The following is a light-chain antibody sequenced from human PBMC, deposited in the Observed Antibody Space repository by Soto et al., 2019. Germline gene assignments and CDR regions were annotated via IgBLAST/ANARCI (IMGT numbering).Light chain of an antibody. CDR2: DVS. CDR3: SSCATSSTLHV. CDR1: SSDVGGYNY. Sequence: QSVLTQPASVSGSPGQSITISCTGASSDVGGYNYVSWYQQHPGKAPKLIIYDVSNRPPGVSDRFSGSKSGNTASLTISGLQTEDEADYFCSSCATSSTLHVFGTGTKVTVL. J-gene: IGLJ1*01. V-gene: IGLV2-14*03.